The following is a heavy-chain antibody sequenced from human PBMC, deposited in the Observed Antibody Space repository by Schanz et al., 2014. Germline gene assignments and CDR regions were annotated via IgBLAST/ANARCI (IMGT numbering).Heavy chain of an antibody. D-gene: IGHD1-26*01. CDR3: ARGLIVGDGQHFYFSYGLDV. V-gene: IGHV3-7*01. Sequence: EVQLVESGGGLVQPGGSLRLSCAASGFTFSSHWMTWVRQAPGRGLEWVANIRQDVRAKYYVDSVKGRFTISRDNIASSLFLQMNSLRAEDSAVYYCARGLIVGDGQHFYFSYGLDVWGQGTTVTVSS. J-gene: IGHJ6*02. CDR2: IRQDVRAK. CDR1: GFTFSSHW.